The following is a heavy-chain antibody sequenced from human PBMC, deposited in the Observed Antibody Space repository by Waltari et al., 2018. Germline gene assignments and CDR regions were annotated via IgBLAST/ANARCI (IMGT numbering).Heavy chain of an antibody. CDR1: GYTFSDYY. V-gene: IGHV1-69-2*01. Sequence: EVQLLQSGAELKEPGPTVRISCKVSGYTFSDYYIHWVQQAPGKGLTWMGRVDPELGDTLWGPQFQGRLTVTEDTSRDTAYMELTSLHYDDTAVYYCARGPLGAAHWFDSWGQGTLVTGSS. J-gene: IGHJ5*01. CDR2: VDPELGDT. CDR3: ARGPLGAAHWFDS. D-gene: IGHD1-26*01.